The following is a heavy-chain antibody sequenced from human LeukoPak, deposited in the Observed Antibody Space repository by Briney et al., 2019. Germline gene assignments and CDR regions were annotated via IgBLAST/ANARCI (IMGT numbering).Heavy chain of an antibody. Sequence: PSETLSLTCGVYGGSFSGYYWSWIRQPPGKGLEWIGEIYHSGSTNYNPSLKSRVTISVDKSKNQFSLKLSSVTAADTAVYYCARGGGDTTLDAFGIWGQGTMVTVSS. CDR2: IYHSGST. V-gene: IGHV4-34*01. CDR1: GGSFSGYY. CDR3: ARGGGDTTLDAFGI. D-gene: IGHD1-26*01. J-gene: IGHJ3*02.